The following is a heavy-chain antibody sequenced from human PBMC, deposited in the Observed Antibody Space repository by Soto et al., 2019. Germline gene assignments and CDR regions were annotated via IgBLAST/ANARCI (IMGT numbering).Heavy chain of an antibody. CDR1: GYTLTELS. CDR2: FDPEDGET. J-gene: IGHJ6*02. Sequence: ASVKVSCKVSGYTLTELSMHLVRQAPGKGLEWMGGFDPEDGETIYAQKFQGRVTMTEDTSTDTAYIELSSLRSEDTAVYYCATKGRWYVGYYYYGMDVWGQGTTVTVSS. CDR3: ATKGRWYVGYYYYGMDV. V-gene: IGHV1-24*01. D-gene: IGHD6-13*01.